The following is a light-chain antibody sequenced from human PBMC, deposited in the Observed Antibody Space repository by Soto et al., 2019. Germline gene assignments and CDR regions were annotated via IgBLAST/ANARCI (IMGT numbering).Light chain of an antibody. Sequence: DIQMTQSPSTLSASVGDRVTITCRASQSISSWLAWYQQKPGKAPKLLIYDASSLESGVPSRFSGIGSGTEFTLTIRSLQPDDVATYYCQQYNSWWTLGQGTKVEIK. CDR1: QSISSW. V-gene: IGKV1-5*01. CDR2: DAS. J-gene: IGKJ1*01. CDR3: QQYNSWWT.